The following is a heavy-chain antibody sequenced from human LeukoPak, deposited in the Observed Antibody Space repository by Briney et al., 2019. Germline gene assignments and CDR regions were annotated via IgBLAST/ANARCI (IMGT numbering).Heavy chain of an antibody. CDR1: GFTFSSSN. CDR2: ISSGSSYI. Sequence: GGSLRLSCAASGFTFSSSNMNWVRQAPGKGLEWVSLISSGSSYIFYADSVKGRFTISRDNAKNSLYLQMNSLRAEDTAVYYCARYSGTYRDSWGQGTLVTVSS. D-gene: IGHD1-26*01. J-gene: IGHJ4*02. CDR3: ARYSGTYRDS. V-gene: IGHV3-21*01.